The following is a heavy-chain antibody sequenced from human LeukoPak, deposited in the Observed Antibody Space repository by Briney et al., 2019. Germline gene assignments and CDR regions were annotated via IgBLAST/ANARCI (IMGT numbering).Heavy chain of an antibody. J-gene: IGHJ4*02. Sequence: GASVMVSCKASGYTLTDYHLHWLRQAPGQGLEWMGWIHPNTGGTNYAQKFRGRVTMTRDTSISTAYMELSRLGSDDTAVYYCARGRRGYCSGGSCLFDYWGQGTLVTVSS. CDR3: ARGRRGYCSGGSCLFDY. D-gene: IGHD2-15*01. CDR1: GYTLTDYH. V-gene: IGHV1-2*02. CDR2: IHPNTGGT.